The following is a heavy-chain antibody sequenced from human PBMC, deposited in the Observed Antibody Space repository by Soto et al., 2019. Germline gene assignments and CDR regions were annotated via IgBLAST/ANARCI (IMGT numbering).Heavy chain of an antibody. V-gene: IGHV3-48*02. J-gene: IGHJ4*02. CDR2: ISSSGSDI. Sequence: EVQLVESGGGLVQPGGSLRLSCAASGFSFSTYYMNWVRQAPGKGLEWVSCISSSGSDIYYTDSVKGRFTISRDNAKNSLYLQMNSLRDEDTAVYYCARDFKDGMAVATFDYWGQGALVTVSS. CDR3: ARDFKDGMAVATFDY. CDR1: GFSFSTYY. D-gene: IGHD2-15*01.